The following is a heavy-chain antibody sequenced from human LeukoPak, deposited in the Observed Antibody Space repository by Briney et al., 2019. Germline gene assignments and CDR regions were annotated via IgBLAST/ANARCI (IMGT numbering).Heavy chain of an antibody. V-gene: IGHV4-34*01. CDR1: GGSFSGYY. CDR2: INHSGST. CDR3: ARGRGTWIQLWFDY. D-gene: IGHD5-18*01. Sequence: PSETLSLTCAVYGGSFSGYYWSWIRQPPGKGLEWIGEINHSGSTNYNPSLKSRVTISVDTSKNQFSLKLSSVTAADTAVYYCARGRGTWIQLWFDYWGQGTLVTVSS. J-gene: IGHJ5*01.